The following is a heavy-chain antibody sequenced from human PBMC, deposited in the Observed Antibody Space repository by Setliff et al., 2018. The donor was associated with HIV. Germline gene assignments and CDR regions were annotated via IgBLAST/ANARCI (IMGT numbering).Heavy chain of an antibody. D-gene: IGHD3-10*01. J-gene: IGHJ4*02. Sequence: SETLSLTCTVSGGSITTTNYYWGWVRQSPGKGLEWIGVIYYRGSAYYNLSLQSRVTLSEDTSKNSFSLHLTSVTAADTAVYFCARARGPPLPVLDFWGPGTLGTVPQ. V-gene: IGHV4-39*07. CDR1: GGSITTTNYY. CDR2: IYYRGSA. CDR3: ARARGPPLPVLDF.